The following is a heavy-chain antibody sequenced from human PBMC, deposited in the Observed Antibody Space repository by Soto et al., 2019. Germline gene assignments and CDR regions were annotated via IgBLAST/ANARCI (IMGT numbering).Heavy chain of an antibody. Sequence: GESLKISCKGSGYSFTNYWIGWVRQMPGKGVEWMGIIYPGDSDTRYSPSFQGQVTISADKSISTAYLQWSSLKASDTAMYYCARIRGHYYDNSGFDDWGQGTLVTVSS. J-gene: IGHJ4*01. CDR2: IYPGDSDT. CDR1: GYSFTNYW. D-gene: IGHD3-22*01. CDR3: ARIRGHYYDNSGFDD. V-gene: IGHV5-51*01.